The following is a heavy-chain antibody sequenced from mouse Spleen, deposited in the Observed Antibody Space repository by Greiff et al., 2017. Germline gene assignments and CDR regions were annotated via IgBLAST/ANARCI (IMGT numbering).Heavy chain of an antibody. D-gene: IGHD1-1*01. CDR1: GYTFTSYW. CDR2: IDPSDSYT. CDR3: ARLVLRYYAMDY. J-gene: IGHJ4*01. V-gene: IGHV1-69*01. Sequence: QVQLQQPGAELVMPGASVKLSCKASGYTFTSYWMHWVKQRPGQGLEWIGEIDPSDSYTNYNQKFKGKATLTVDKSSSTAYMQLSSLTSEDSAVYYCARLVLRYYAMDYWGQGTSVTVSS.